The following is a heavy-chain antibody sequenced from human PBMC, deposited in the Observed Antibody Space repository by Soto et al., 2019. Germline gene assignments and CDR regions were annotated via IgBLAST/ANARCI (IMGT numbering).Heavy chain of an antibody. D-gene: IGHD3-22*01. CDR3: ARVSYYYDSSGYSYFDY. CDR1: GGSVSSGSYY. CDR2: IYYSGST. Sequence: QVQLQESGPGLVKPSETLSLTCTVSGGSVSSGSYYWSWIRQPPGKGLEWIGYIYYSGSTNYNPFLKSRVTISVDTSKNQFSLKLSSVTAADTAVYYCARVSYYYDSSGYSYFDYWGQGTLVTVSS. V-gene: IGHV4-61*01. J-gene: IGHJ4*02.